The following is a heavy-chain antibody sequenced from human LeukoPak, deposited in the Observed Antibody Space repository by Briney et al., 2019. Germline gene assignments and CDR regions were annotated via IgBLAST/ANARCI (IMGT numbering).Heavy chain of an antibody. CDR2: IYSGGTT. J-gene: IGHJ4*02. Sequence: GGSLRLSCAATGFTVSSKYMSWARQAPGKGLEWVSVIYSGGTTYYADSVKGRFTISRDNSKNTLYLQMNSLIAEDTAVYYCAKGGGIHVSFDYWGQGTLVTVSS. D-gene: IGHD3-10*01. CDR3: AKGGGIHVSFDY. V-gene: IGHV3-66*01. CDR1: GFTVSSKY.